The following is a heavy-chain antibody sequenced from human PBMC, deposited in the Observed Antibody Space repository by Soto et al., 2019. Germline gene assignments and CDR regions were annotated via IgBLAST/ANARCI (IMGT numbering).Heavy chain of an antibody. V-gene: IGHV3-23*01. D-gene: IGHD3-10*02. CDR3: AKGKSSNYVSHAFDV. Sequence: GGSLRLSCAASGFNFNTYAMSWVRQAPGKGLEWVSGISGGGGSIHYVDSVKGRFTISRDNSKNTLYLQMNSLRGEDTAVYYCAKGKSSNYVSHAFDVWGQGTMVTVSS. J-gene: IGHJ3*01. CDR2: ISGGGGSI. CDR1: GFNFNTYA.